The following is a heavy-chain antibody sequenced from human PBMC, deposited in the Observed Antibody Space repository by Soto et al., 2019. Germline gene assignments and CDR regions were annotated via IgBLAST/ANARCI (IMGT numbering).Heavy chain of an antibody. Sequence: SEALSLTCSFSDGSIRSSSYYWGWIRLPTGKGLEWIGSIYYSGSTYYNPSLKSRVTISVDTSKNQFSLKLSSVTAADTAVYYCASPTYGSGSPWGQRNLVTVGS. CDR1: DGSIRSSSYY. J-gene: IGHJ5*02. CDR2: IYYSGST. CDR3: ASPTYGSGSP. D-gene: IGHD2-15*01. V-gene: IGHV4-39*01.